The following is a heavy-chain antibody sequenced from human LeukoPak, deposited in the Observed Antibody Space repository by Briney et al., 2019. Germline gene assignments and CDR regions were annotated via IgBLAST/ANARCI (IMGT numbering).Heavy chain of an antibody. CDR2: IKSKTNGGTT. J-gene: IGHJ4*02. D-gene: IGHD3-10*01. CDR3: TTYGSGRKFDY. CDR1: GFTFTNAW. Sequence: GGSLRLSRAASGFTFTNAWMSWVRQAPGKGLEWVGRIKSKTNGGTTDYAAPVKVRFTISRDDSTNTLYLQMNSLKSEDTAVYYCTTYGSGRKFDYWGQGILVTVSS. V-gene: IGHV3-15*01.